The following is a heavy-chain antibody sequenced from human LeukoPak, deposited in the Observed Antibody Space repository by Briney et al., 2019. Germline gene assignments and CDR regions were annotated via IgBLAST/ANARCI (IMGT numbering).Heavy chain of an antibody. CDR1: GFTFSDYY. Sequence: GGSLRLSCAASGFTFSDYYMSWVRQAPGKGLEYVSAISSNGGSTYYADSVKGRFTISRDNSKNTLYLQMSSLRAEDTAVYYCVKSDGKFRQRGAFDYWGQGTLVTVSS. CDR3: VKSDGKFRQRGAFDY. CDR2: ISSNGGST. D-gene: IGHD1-26*01. V-gene: IGHV3-64D*06. J-gene: IGHJ4*02.